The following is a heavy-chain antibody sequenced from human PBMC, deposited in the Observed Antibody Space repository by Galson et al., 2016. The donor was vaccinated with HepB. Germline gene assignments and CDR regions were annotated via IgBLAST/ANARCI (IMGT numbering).Heavy chain of an antibody. J-gene: IGHJ4*02. CDR3: GRDPRPLMALAGQDS. D-gene: IGHD1-1*01. CDR2: INPNNGDT. CDR1: GYTFTDYY. V-gene: IGHV1-2*06. Sequence: SVKVSCKASGYTFTDYYIHWVRQAPGQGLEWMGRINPNNGDTRYLQKFQGRVTMTSDTPISTAYMELSRLTPDDTAVHDCGRDPRPLMALAGQDSWGQGTLVTVSS.